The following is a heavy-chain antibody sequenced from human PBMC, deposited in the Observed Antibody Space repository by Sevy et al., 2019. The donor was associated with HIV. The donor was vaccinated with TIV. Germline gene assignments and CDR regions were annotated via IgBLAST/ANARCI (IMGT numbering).Heavy chain of an antibody. J-gene: IGHJ6*02. CDR1: GFAFSSHA. Sequence: GGSLRLSCAASGFAFSSHAMHWVRQAPGKGLEWVAVISYDGSNQYYADSVQGRFTISRDNSKNTLYLQMNSLRTEDTAVYYCAKGAVDCSDGTCYSAYYCSVMDVWGQGTTVTVSS. CDR3: AKGAVDCSDGTCYSAYYCSVMDV. V-gene: IGHV3-30*04. CDR2: ISYDGSNQ. D-gene: IGHD2-15*01.